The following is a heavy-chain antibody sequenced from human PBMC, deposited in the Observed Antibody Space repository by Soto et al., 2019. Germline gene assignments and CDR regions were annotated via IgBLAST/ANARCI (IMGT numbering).Heavy chain of an antibody. Sequence: GGSLRLSCAASGFPFSSYWMHWVRQAPGKGLVWVSRINSDGSSTSYADSVKGRFTISRDNAKNTLYLQMNSLRAEDTAVYYCARDLGYCSGGSCYEGLDYWGQGTLVTVS. J-gene: IGHJ4*02. CDR3: ARDLGYCSGGSCYEGLDY. CDR1: GFPFSSYW. CDR2: INSDGSST. V-gene: IGHV3-74*01. D-gene: IGHD2-15*01.